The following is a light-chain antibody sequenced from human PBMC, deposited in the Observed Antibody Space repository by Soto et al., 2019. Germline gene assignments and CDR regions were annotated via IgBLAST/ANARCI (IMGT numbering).Light chain of an antibody. V-gene: IGLV1-44*01. CDR2: GTD. Sequence: HSMLTQPPSASGTPGQRVTISCSGSSSNIGSNTVNWYQQLPGTAPKLLIFGTDQRPSGVPDRFSGSKSGTSASLAISGLQSEDEADYYCAAWDDSLNAVVFGGGTKVTVL. J-gene: IGLJ2*01. CDR3: AAWDDSLNAVV. CDR1: SSNIGSNT.